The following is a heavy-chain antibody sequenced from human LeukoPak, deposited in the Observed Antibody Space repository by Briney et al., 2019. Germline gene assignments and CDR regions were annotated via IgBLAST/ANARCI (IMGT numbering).Heavy chain of an antibody. D-gene: IGHD2-2*01. CDR2: IYHSGST. V-gene: IGHV4-30-2*01. Sequence: PSETLSLTCTVSGGSISSGGYYWSWIRQPPGKGLEWIGYIYHSGSTYYNPSLKSRVTISVDRSKNQFSLKLSSVTAADTAVYYCARVGEVPAALYDYWGQGTLVTVSS. CDR1: GGSISSGGYY. CDR3: ARVGEVPAALYDY. J-gene: IGHJ4*02.